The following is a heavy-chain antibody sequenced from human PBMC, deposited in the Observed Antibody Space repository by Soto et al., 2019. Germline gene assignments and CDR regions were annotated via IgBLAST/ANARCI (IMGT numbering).Heavy chain of an antibody. CDR3: AKFGMATTKRSPPYYIDY. V-gene: IGHV3-23*01. CDR2: ISGSGGGT. D-gene: IGHD1-1*01. Sequence: GGSLRLSCAASGFTFSSYAMSWVRQAPGKGLEWVSSISGSGGGTYYADSVKGRFTFSRDNSKNTLYLQMNSLRAEDTAVDYCAKFGMATTKRSPPYYIDYWGQGALVTVSS. J-gene: IGHJ4*02. CDR1: GFTFSSYA.